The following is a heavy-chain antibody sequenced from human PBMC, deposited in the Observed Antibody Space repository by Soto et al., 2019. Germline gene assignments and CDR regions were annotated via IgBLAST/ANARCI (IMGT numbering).Heavy chain of an antibody. CDR1: GGTFSSYA. CDR2: IIPIFGTA. J-gene: IGHJ4*02. Sequence: SVKVSCKASGGTFSSYAISWVRQAPGQGLEWMGGIIPIFGTANYAQKSQGRVTITADESTSTAYMELSSLRSEDTAVYYCARGPLSSYGDYAIDYWGQGTLVTVSS. D-gene: IGHD4-17*01. V-gene: IGHV1-69*13. CDR3: ARGPLSSYGDYAIDY.